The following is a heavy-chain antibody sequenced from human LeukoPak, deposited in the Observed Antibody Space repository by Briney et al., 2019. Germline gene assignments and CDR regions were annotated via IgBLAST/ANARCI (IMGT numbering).Heavy chain of an antibody. CDR2: IYTSGST. Sequence: SETLSLTCTVSGGSISSGSYYWSWIRQPAGKGLEWIGRIYTSGSTNYNPSLKSRVTISVDTSKNQFSLKLSSVTAADTAVYYCARGSLVGATTPGYWGQGTLVTVSS. CDR1: GGSISSGSYY. V-gene: IGHV4-61*02. D-gene: IGHD1-26*01. J-gene: IGHJ4*02. CDR3: ARGSLVGATTPGY.